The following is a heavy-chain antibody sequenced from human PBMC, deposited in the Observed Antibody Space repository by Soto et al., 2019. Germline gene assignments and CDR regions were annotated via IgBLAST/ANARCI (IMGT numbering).Heavy chain of an antibody. Sequence: EVQLVESGGGLVQPGGSLRLSCAASGFTFSSYWMHWVRQAPGKGLVWVSRSNSDGSSTSYADSVKGRFTISRDNAKNTLYLEMNSLRAEDTAVDSCGRVGAGGYWGQGTLVTVSS. D-gene: IGHD3-16*01. V-gene: IGHV3-74*01. CDR1: GFTFSSYW. J-gene: IGHJ4*02. CDR2: SNSDGSST. CDR3: GRVGAGGY.